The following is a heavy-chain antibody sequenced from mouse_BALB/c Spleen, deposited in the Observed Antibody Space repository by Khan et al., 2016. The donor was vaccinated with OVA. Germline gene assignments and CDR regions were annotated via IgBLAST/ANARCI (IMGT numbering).Heavy chain of an antibody. CDR3: SSHLTGSFAY. D-gene: IGHD4-1*01. V-gene: IGHV5-6*01. J-gene: IGHJ3*01. CDR1: GFTFSTYG. Sequence: EVELVESGGDLVKPGGSLRLSCAASGFTFSTYGMSWVRQPPDKRLAWVATNNSDGDYTYYPATVKGRFTISRNTAENPLYLQMRSLQSEDTAIYYCSSHLTGSFAYWGQGTLVTVSA. CDR2: NNSDGDYT.